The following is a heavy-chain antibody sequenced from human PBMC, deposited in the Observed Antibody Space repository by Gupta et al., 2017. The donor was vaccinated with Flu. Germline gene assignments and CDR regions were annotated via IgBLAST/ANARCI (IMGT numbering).Heavy chain of an antibody. J-gene: IGHJ4*02. CDR3: YVAAPPDF. CDR1: GCIFSGHG. Sequence: QVQLVESVGGVVQPGTSLRLSCAASGCIFSGHGMHWVRQAPGKGLESVAFVSDDGSNKYYADSVKGRFTIGRDNSENTLSLEMNSLRPEETAVYDGYVAAPPDFCGQGTLVTVSS. D-gene: IGHD3-16*01. CDR2: VSDDGSNK. V-gene: IGHV3-30*03.